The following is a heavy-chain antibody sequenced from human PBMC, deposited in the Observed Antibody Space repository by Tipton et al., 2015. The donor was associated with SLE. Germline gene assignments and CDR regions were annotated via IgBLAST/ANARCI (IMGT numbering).Heavy chain of an antibody. J-gene: IGHJ4*02. CDR1: GGSISTFY. CDR3: ASLRRHSFGYDY. V-gene: IGHV4-59*01. D-gene: IGHD5-18*01. CDR2: IYNSGNT. Sequence: LSLTCTVSGGSISTFYWSWIRQPPGKGLEWIGYIYNSGNTDYNPSFKSRVTMSVDTSKNQFSLKLNSVTTADTAVYYCASLRRHSFGYDYWGQGTLVTVSS.